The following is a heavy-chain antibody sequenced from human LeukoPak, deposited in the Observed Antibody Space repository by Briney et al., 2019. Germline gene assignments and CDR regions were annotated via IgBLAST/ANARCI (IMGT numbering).Heavy chain of an antibody. CDR3: AKDKQWLNYFDY. Sequence: GGSLRLSCAASGFTFSRYAMSWVRQAPGKGLEWVAAISGSGGSTYYADSVKGRFTISRDNSKNTLYLQMNSLRAEDTAVYYCAKDKQWLNYFDYWGQGTLVTVSS. CDR2: ISGSGGST. J-gene: IGHJ4*02. V-gene: IGHV3-23*01. D-gene: IGHD6-19*01. CDR1: GFTFSRYA.